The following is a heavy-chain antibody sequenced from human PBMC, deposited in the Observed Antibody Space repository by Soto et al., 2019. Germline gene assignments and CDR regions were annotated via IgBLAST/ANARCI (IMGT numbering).Heavy chain of an antibody. CDR2: IFHTGNT. V-gene: IGHV4-59*01. D-gene: IGHD3-10*01. J-gene: IGHJ4*02. Sequence: SETLSLTCTVSGDSFSSYYWTWIRQPPGKRLEWVAYIFHTGNTNYNPSLKSRVTISVDTSKNQFSLKLRSVTPADTAVYYCAALDGALDYWGPGTLVTVSS. CDR3: AALDGALDY. CDR1: GDSFSSYY.